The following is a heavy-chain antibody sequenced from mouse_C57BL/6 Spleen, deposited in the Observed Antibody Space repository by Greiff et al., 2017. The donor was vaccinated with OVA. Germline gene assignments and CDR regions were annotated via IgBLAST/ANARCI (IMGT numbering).Heavy chain of an antibody. Sequence: EVQLQQSGPELVKPGASVKISCKASGYTFTDYYMNGVSARHENILEWSGDITPNKCGTIYNQKFKGKATLTVDKSSSTAYMELRSLTSEDSAVYYCANGVDYWGQGTTLTVSS. V-gene: IGHV1-26*01. CDR3: ANGVDY. CDR1: GYTFTDYY. CDR2: ITPNKCGT. J-gene: IGHJ2*01. D-gene: IGHD1-1*01.